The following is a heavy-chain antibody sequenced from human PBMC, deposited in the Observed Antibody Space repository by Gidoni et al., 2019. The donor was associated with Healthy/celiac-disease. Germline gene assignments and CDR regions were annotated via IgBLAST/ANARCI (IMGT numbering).Heavy chain of an antibody. CDR2: INPSGGST. D-gene: IGHD3-9*01. Sequence: QVQLVQSGAEVKKPGASVKVSCKASGYTFTSYYMHWVRQAPGQGLEWMGIINPSGGSTSYAQKFQGRVTLTRDTSTSTVYMELSSLRSEDTAVYYCARNVDPYYDILTGPFDPWGQGTLVTVSS. CDR1: GYTFTSYY. V-gene: IGHV1-46*01. J-gene: IGHJ5*02. CDR3: ARNVDPYYDILTGPFDP.